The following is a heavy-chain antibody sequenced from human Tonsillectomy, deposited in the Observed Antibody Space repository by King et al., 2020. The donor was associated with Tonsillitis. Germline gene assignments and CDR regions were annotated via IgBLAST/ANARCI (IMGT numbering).Heavy chain of an antibody. CDR1: GFDFRSYG. CDR2: ISFDSSRE. J-gene: IGHJ4*02. V-gene: IGHV3-33*05. Sequence: VQLVESGGDVVQPGGSLRLSCASSGFDFRSYGMHWVRQAPGKGLEWVAVISFDSSRENYADSVRGRFTISRDNSKNTLYLQMNSLRAEDTAVYYCARERLYSSDWGIDYWGQGSLVTVSS. D-gene: IGHD6-19*01. CDR3: ARERLYSSDWGIDY.